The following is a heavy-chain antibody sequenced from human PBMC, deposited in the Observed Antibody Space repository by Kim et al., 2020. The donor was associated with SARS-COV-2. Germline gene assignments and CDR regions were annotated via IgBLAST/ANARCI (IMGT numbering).Heavy chain of an antibody. CDR3: ARISRAAALAFDY. J-gene: IGHJ4*02. Sequence: YSTSLKTRLTISKDTSKNQVVLTMTNMDPVDTATYYCARISRAAALAFDYWGQGTLVTVSS. D-gene: IGHD6-13*01. V-gene: IGHV2-70*01.